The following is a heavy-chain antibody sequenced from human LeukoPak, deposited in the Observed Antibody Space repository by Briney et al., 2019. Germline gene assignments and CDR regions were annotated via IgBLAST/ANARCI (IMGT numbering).Heavy chain of an antibody. J-gene: IGHJ4*02. CDR3: AKGSSGYFFDL. D-gene: IGHD3-22*01. V-gene: IGHV3-23*01. Sequence: GGSLRLSCAASGFIFNNYGLVWVRQAPGKGLERVSAISNDGGGTTYADFVKGRFSVSRDNSKNTLFLQMNSLGAEDTALYYCAKGSSGYFFDLWGQGTLVTVSS. CDR1: GFIFNNYG. CDR2: ISNDGGGT.